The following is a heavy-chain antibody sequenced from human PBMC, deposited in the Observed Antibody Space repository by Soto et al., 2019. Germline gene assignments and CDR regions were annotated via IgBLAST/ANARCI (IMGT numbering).Heavy chain of an antibody. CDR1: GYTFTSYG. Sequence: ASVKDSCKASGYTFTSYGISWVRQAPGQGLEWMGWISAYNGNTNYAQKLQGRVTMTTDTSTSTAYMELRSLRSDDTAVYYCASHPYYYDSSGYYSVAYRAFDIWGQGTMVTVSS. CDR3: ASHPYYYDSSGYYSVAYRAFDI. V-gene: IGHV1-18*01. J-gene: IGHJ3*02. D-gene: IGHD3-22*01. CDR2: ISAYNGNT.